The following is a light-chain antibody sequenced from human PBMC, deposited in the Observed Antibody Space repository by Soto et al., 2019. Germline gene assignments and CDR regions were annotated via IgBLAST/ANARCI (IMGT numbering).Light chain of an antibody. Sequence: DIQVTQSPSSLSASVGDRVTITCRATQSIRSYLNWYQQKPGTAPKLLISAASSLQSGVPLRFTGSGSGTDFTLTISSLQPEDFATYYCQQSYSIPLTFGGGTNMEI. CDR3: QQSYSIPLT. J-gene: IGKJ4*01. CDR2: AAS. CDR1: QSIRSY. V-gene: IGKV1-39*01.